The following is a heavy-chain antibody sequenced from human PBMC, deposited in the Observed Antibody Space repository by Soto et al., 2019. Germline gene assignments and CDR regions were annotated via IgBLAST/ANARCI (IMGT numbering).Heavy chain of an antibody. CDR1: GFSLSTSGVG. Sequence: QITLKESGPTLVKPTQTLTLTCTFSGFSLSTSGVGVGWIRQPPGKALEWLALIYWDDDKRYSPSLKSRLTSTKDTSKSQVVLTMTNMDPVYTATYYCAHRRGNGWLTNWGQGTLVTVSS. CDR3: AHRRGNGWLTN. CDR2: IYWDDDK. D-gene: IGHD6-19*01. V-gene: IGHV2-5*02. J-gene: IGHJ4*02.